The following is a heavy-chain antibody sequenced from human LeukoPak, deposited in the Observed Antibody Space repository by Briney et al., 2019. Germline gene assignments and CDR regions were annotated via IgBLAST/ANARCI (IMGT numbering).Heavy chain of an antibody. V-gene: IGHV3-33*01. D-gene: IGHD6-19*01. Sequence: GRSLRLSCAASGFTFSNYDMHWVRQAPGKGLEWVAVIWFDGRNKFYADSVKGRFTISRENSKNTLYLQMNSLRAEDTAVYYCASSAGALIDCWGQGTLVIVSS. CDR3: ASSAGALIDC. J-gene: IGHJ4*02. CDR2: IWFDGRNK. CDR1: GFTFSNYD.